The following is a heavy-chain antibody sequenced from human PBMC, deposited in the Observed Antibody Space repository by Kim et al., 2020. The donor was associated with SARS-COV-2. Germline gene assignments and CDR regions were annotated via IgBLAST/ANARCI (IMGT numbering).Heavy chain of an antibody. V-gene: IGHV3-33*05. Sequence: GGSLRLSCAASGFTFSSYGMHWVRQAPGKGLEWVAVISYDGSNKYYADSVKGRFTISRDNSKNTLYLQMNSLRAEDTAVYYCARVVVPAANYYYYYGMDV. CDR1: GFTFSSYG. CDR2: ISYDGSNK. J-gene: IGHJ6*01. D-gene: IGHD2-2*01. CDR3: ARVVVPAANYYYYYGMDV.